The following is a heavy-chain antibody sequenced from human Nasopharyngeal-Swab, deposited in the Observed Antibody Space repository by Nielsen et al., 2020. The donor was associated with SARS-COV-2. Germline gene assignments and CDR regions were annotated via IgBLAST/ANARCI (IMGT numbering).Heavy chain of an antibody. V-gene: IGHV3-72*01. J-gene: IGHJ6*02. D-gene: IGHD3-10*01. Sequence: AGSLTLSCAASGFSFSDHYMDWVRQAPGQGLEWVGRTRNKANSYTTEYAASVKGRFTISRDDSKNSLYLQMNGLKTEDTAVYYCARGGSGTLRGYQYAMDVWGQGTTVTVSS. CDR3: ARGGSGTLRGYQYAMDV. CDR2: TRNKANSYTT. CDR1: GFSFSDHY.